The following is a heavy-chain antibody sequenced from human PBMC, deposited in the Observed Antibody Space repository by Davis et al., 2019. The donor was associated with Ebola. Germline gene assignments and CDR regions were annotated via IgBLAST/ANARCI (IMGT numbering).Heavy chain of an antibody. D-gene: IGHD4-17*01. CDR3: ARGGEDYGGWYFDL. V-gene: IGHV3-11*01. CDR1: GFTFTDYY. CDR2: ISKTGNTV. J-gene: IGHJ2*01. Sequence: GGSLRLSCAASGFTFTDYYMSWIRQAPGKGPEWISYISKTGNTVFYADSVKGRFTISRDNAENSLYLQMNSLRAEDSAVYYCARGGEDYGGWYFDLWGRGTLVTVSS.